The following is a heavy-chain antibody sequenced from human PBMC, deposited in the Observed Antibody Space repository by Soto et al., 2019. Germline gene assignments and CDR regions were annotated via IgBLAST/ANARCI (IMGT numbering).Heavy chain of an antibody. CDR1: GYSFAGYW. Sequence: TGESLKVSCKGSGYSFAGYWITWVRQKPGKGLEWMGRIDPSDSQTYYSPSFRGHVTISATKSITTVFLQWSSLRASDTAMYYCARQIYDSDTGPNFQYYFESWGQGNPVTV. V-gene: IGHV5-10-1*01. D-gene: IGHD3-22*01. CDR2: IDPSDSQT. J-gene: IGHJ4*02. CDR3: ARQIYDSDTGPNFQYYFES.